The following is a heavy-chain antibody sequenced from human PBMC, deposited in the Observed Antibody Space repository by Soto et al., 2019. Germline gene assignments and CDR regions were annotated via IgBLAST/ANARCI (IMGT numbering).Heavy chain of an antibody. D-gene: IGHD3-9*01. J-gene: IGHJ6*02. Sequence: EASVKVSGKASGYTFTSYGISWVRQAPGQGLEWMGWISAYNGNTNYAQKLQGRVTMTTDTSTSTAYMELRSLRSDDTAVYYCARDYYDILTGYQNYYYYYGMDVWGQGTTVTVSS. CDR2: ISAYNGNT. V-gene: IGHV1-18*01. CDR3: ARDYYDILTGYQNYYYYYGMDV. CDR1: GYTFTSYG.